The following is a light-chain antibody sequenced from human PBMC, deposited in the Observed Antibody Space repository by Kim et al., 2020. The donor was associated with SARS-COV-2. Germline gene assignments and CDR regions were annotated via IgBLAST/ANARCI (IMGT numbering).Light chain of an antibody. Sequence: ELTQPPSVSGTPGQRVTISCSGSNSNIGSNTVNWYQQLPGTAPKLLIYSNNQRPSGVPDRFSGSKSGTSASLAISGLQSEDEADYYCAAWDDSLSGPVFGGGTQLTVL. V-gene: IGLV1-44*01. CDR1: NSNIGSNT. CDR3: AAWDDSLSGPV. CDR2: SNN. J-gene: IGLJ3*02.